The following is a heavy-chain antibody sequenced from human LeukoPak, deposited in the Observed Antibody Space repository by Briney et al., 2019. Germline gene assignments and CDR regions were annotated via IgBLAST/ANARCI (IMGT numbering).Heavy chain of an antibody. D-gene: IGHD6-19*01. CDR2: IYYSGST. Sequence: SETLSLTCTVSGGSISSYYWRWIRQPPGKGLEWIGYIYYSGSTNYNPSLKSRVTISVDTSKNQFSLKLSSVTAADTAVYYCARGRRYSSGWAGGAFDIWGQGTMVTVSS. J-gene: IGHJ3*02. CDR1: GGSISSYY. V-gene: IGHV4-59*01. CDR3: ARGRRYSSGWAGGAFDI.